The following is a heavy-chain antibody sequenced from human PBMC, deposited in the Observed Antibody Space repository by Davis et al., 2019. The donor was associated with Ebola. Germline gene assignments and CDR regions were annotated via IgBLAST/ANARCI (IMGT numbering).Heavy chain of an antibody. V-gene: IGHV1-24*01. CDR3: ARAMIRGIIFEAVDF. Sequence: ASVKVSCKVSEYSLSELSIHWVRQAPGKGLEWVGGVDPEDGKIFYAQNFQGRVSMTEDTSADIAYMELSSLRPEDTAVYYCARAMIRGIIFEAVDFWGQGTLVTVSS. CDR2: VDPEDGKI. CDR1: EYSLSELS. D-gene: IGHD3-10*01. J-gene: IGHJ4*02.